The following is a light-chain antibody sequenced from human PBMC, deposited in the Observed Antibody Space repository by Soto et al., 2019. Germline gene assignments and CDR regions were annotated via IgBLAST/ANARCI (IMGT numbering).Light chain of an antibody. CDR2: KAS. Sequence: DIQMTQSPSTLSASVGDRVTITCRASQSISSWLAWYQQKPGKAPKVLIYKASSLESGVPSRFSGSGSGTEFTLTISSLQPDDFATYYCQQYNSYSAYTCGQGTKLEIK. CDR1: QSISSW. V-gene: IGKV1-5*03. CDR3: QQYNSYSAYT. J-gene: IGKJ2*01.